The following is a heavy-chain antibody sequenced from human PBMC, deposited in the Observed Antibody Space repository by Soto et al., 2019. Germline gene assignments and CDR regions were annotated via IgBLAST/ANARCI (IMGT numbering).Heavy chain of an antibody. Sequence: SETMSLTCAVYGGSFSGYYWSWIRQPPGKGLEWIGEINHSGSTNYNPSLKSRVTISVDTSKNQFSLKLSSVTAADTAVYYCARGSGYQLPPFYYYYYMDVWGKGTTVTVSS. CDR1: GGSFSGYY. J-gene: IGHJ6*03. CDR3: ARGSGYQLPPFYYYYYMDV. D-gene: IGHD2-2*01. V-gene: IGHV4-34*01. CDR2: INHSGST.